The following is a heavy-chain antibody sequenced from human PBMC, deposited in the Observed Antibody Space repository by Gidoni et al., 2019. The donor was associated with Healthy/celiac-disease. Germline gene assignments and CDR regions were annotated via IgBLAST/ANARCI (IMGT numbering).Heavy chain of an antibody. CDR3: ARDYDFWSGYLNYYYGMDV. CDR2: TSYRSKWYN. Sequence: QVQLQQSGPGLVKPSQTLSLTCAISGDSVSSNSAAWNWIRQSPSRGLEWLGRTSYRSKWYNDYAVSVKSRITINPDTSKNQFSLQLNSVTPEDTAVYYCARDYDFWSGYLNYYYGMDVWGQGATVTVSS. J-gene: IGHJ6*02. CDR1: GDSVSSNSAA. D-gene: IGHD3-3*01. V-gene: IGHV6-1*01.